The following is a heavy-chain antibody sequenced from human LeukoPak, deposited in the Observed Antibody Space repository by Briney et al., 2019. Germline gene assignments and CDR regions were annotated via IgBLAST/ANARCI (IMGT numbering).Heavy chain of an antibody. Sequence: GGSLRLSCTASGFTFGDYAVSWVRQAPGKGLEWVGFIRSKAYGGTTEYAASVKGRFTISRDDSKSIAYLQMNSLKTEDTAVYYCTRYRERPTGGLFDYWGQGTLVTVSS. CDR3: TRYRERPTGGLFDY. J-gene: IGHJ4*02. V-gene: IGHV3-49*04. CDR2: IRSKAYGGTT. D-gene: IGHD1-14*01. CDR1: GFTFGDYA.